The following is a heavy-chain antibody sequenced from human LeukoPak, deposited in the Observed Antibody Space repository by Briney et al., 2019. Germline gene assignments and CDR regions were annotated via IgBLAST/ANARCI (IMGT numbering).Heavy chain of an antibody. CDR3: ARAIAVAGLNY. D-gene: IGHD6-19*01. J-gene: IGHJ4*02. CDR1: GFTFSSYG. V-gene: IGHV3-33*01. CDR2: IWYDGSNK. Sequence: GGSLRLSCAASGFTFSSYGMHWVRQAPGKGLEWVAVIWYDGSNKYYADSVKGRFTISRDNSKNTLYLQMNSLRAEDTAVYYCARAIAVAGLNYWGQGTLVTVSS.